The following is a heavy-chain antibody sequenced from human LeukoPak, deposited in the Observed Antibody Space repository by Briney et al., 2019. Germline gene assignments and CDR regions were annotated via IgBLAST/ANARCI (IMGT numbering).Heavy chain of an antibody. Sequence: SETLSLTCAVYGGSFSGYYWSWIRQPPGKGLEWIGEINHSGSTNYNPSLKSRVTISVDTSKNQFSLKLSSVTAADTAVYYCARGDSSGYYYVERGVYYFDYWGQGTLVTVSS. D-gene: IGHD3-22*01. CDR2: INHSGST. J-gene: IGHJ4*02. CDR1: GGSFSGYY. CDR3: ARGDSSGYYYVERGVYYFDY. V-gene: IGHV4-34*01.